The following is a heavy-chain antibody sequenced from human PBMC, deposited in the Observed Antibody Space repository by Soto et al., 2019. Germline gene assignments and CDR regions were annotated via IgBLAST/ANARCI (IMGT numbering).Heavy chain of an antibody. CDR1: GGTFRSYT. D-gene: IGHD3-22*01. V-gene: IGHV1-69*01. CDR3: ARDRHLYDSRAYYYLY. Sequence: QVQLVQSGAEVTKHGSSVKVSCKASGGTFRSYTITWVRQAPGQGLEWMGGITPMFGTPNYAQNFRGRVTITADEYTSTAYPDLYTLRSEDTAMYFCARDRHLYDSRAYYYLYWGQGNLVTFSS. CDR2: ITPMFGTP. J-gene: IGHJ4*02.